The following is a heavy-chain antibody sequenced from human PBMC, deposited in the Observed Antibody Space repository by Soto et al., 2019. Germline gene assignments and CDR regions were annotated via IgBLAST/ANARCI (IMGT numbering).Heavy chain of an antibody. V-gene: IGHV4-34*01. Sequence: PSETLSLTCAVYGGSFSGYYWSWIRQPPGKGLEWIGEINHSGSTNYNPSLKSRVTISVDTSKNQFSLKLSSVTAADTAVYYCANLGYCSGGSCPQIYYYYGMDVWGQGTTVTVSS. J-gene: IGHJ6*02. CDR1: GGSFSGYY. CDR3: ANLGYCSGGSCPQIYYYYGMDV. CDR2: INHSGST. D-gene: IGHD2-15*01.